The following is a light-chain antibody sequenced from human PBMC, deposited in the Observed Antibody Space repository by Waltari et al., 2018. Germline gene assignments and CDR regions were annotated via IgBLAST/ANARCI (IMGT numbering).Light chain of an antibody. CDR1: SSNIGSNY. Sequence: QSVLTQPPSASGTPGQRVHIPCSGSSSNIGSNYVYWFQQLPGAAPKLLICRSNQRPSGVPDRFSGSKSGTSASLAIRGLRSEDEADYYCASWDDSLSGYVFGTGTKVTVL. CDR3: ASWDDSLSGYV. V-gene: IGLV1-47*01. J-gene: IGLJ1*01. CDR2: RSN.